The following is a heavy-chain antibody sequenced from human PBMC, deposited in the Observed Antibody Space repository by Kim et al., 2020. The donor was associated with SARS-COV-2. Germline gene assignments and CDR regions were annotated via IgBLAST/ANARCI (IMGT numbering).Heavy chain of an antibody. CDR3: ATGLRWTRTYPFDY. CDR1: GGTFSSYA. V-gene: IGHV1-69*13. CDR2: IIPIFGTA. J-gene: IGHJ4*02. D-gene: IGHD4-17*01. Sequence: SVKVSCKASGGTFSSYAISWVRQAPGQGLEWMGGIIPIFGTANYAQKFQGRVTITADESTSTAYMELSSLRSEDTAVYYCATGLRWTRTYPFDYWGQGTLVTVSS.